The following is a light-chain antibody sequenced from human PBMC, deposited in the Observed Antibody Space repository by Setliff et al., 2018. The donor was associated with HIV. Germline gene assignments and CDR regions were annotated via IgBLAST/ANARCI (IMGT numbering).Light chain of an antibody. CDR1: NIGSKN. CDR2: DDG. J-gene: IGLJ1*01. V-gene: IGLV3-21*03. CDR3: QVWDSRSDHFV. Sequence: SYELTQPVSVSVAPGKTARITCGGNNIGSKNVHWYQQKPGQAPVLVIYDDGDRPSGIPERFWGSNAGTTATMTISRVEAGDEADYYCQVWDSRSDHFVFGTGTKVTVL.